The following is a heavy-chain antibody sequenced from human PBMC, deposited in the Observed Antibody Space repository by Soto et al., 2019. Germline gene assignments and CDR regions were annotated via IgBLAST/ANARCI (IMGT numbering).Heavy chain of an antibody. CDR2: ITYDGSNQ. D-gene: IGHD1-26*01. CDR1: GFIFSSYT. J-gene: IGHJ4*02. Sequence: GGSLRLSCAASGFIFSSYTMHWVRQAPGKGLEWVGVITYDGSNQYYADSVKGRFTISRDNSRNMLFLQMNSLRPDDTAVYYCARAPSGSYPQFDYWGQGTLVTVSS. V-gene: IGHV3-30-3*01. CDR3: ARAPSGSYPQFDY.